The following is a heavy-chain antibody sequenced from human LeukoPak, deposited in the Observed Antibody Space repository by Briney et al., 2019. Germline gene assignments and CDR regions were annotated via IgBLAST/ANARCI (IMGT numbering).Heavy chain of an antibody. J-gene: IGHJ4*02. CDR2: ISSSSSYI. CDR3: ARFGGYYDSSGYYSPHFDY. D-gene: IGHD3-22*01. Sequence: PGGSLRLSCAASGFTFTIFGLNWVRQAPGKGLEWVSSISSSSSYIYYADSVKGRFTISRDNAKNSLYLQMNSLRAEDTAVYYCARFGGYYDSSGYYSPHFDYWGQGTLVTVSS. V-gene: IGHV3-21*01. CDR1: GFTFTIFG.